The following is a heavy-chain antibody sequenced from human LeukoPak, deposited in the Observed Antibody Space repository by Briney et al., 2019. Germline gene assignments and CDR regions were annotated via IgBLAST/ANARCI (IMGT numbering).Heavy chain of an antibody. D-gene: IGHD6-19*01. Sequence: PGGSLRLSCAASGLTVRSNYMSWVRQAPGKGLEWVSIIYGGGSVFYADSVKGRFTISRDNAKNSLYLQMNSLRAEDTAVYYCARGGGGGWYHYYYMDVWGKGTTVTISS. CDR1: GLTVRSNY. V-gene: IGHV3-53*01. CDR2: IYGGGSV. CDR3: ARGGGGGWYHYYYMDV. J-gene: IGHJ6*03.